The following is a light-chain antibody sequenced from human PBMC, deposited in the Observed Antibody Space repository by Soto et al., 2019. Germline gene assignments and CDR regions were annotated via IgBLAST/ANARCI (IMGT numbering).Light chain of an antibody. V-gene: IGKV3-20*01. CDR1: QSVKNNY. Sequence: ETVLTQSPGTLSLSPGERATLSCRASQSVKNNYLRWYQQKPGQAPRLLIYAASVRDTGIPDRFSGSGSGTDFTLTISRLEPEDCAVYYCQQYATSPRTFGQGTKVEIK. J-gene: IGKJ1*01. CDR2: AAS. CDR3: QQYATSPRT.